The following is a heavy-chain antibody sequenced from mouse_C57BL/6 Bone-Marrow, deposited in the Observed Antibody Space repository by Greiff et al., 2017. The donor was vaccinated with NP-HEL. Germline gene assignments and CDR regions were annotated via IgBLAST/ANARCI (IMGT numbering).Heavy chain of an antibody. V-gene: IGHV3-6*01. CDR3: ARGGGYSNYFDY. D-gene: IGHD2-5*01. J-gene: IGHJ2*01. CDR2: ISYDGSN. Sequence: VQLKESGPGLVKPSQSLSLTCSVTGYSITSGYYWNWIRQFPGNKLEWMGYISYDGSNNYNPSLKNRISITRDTSKNQFFLKLNSVTTEDTATYYCARGGGYSNYFDYWGQGTTLTVSS. CDR1: GYSITSGYY.